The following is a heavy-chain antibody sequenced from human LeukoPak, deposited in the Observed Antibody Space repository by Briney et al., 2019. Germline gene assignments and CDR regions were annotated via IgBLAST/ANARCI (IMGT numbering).Heavy chain of an antibody. Sequence: ASVKVSCKASGYTFTSYYMHWVRQAPGQGLEWMGIINPSGGSTSYAQKFQGRVTMTRDTSTSTVYMELSSLRSEDTAVYYCARASLTYGSGWYPFDYWGQGTLVTVS. V-gene: IGHV1-46*01. J-gene: IGHJ4*02. CDR2: INPSGGST. D-gene: IGHD6-19*01. CDR1: GYTFTSYY. CDR3: ARASLTYGSGWYPFDY.